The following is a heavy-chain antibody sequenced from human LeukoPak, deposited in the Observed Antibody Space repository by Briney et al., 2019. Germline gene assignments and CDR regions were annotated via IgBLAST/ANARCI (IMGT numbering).Heavy chain of an antibody. D-gene: IGHD3-10*01. Sequence: ASVKVSCKAYGGSFSSYDVSWVRQAPGQGLEWMGIINPNGGSTIYAQKFQGRVTMTRDTSTSTVYMDLTSLRSEDTAVYYCARGGMVRDRRHFQFDHWGQGTLVTVSS. CDR2: INPNGGST. J-gene: IGHJ4*02. CDR1: GGSFSSYD. V-gene: IGHV1-46*01. CDR3: ARGGMVRDRRHFQFDH.